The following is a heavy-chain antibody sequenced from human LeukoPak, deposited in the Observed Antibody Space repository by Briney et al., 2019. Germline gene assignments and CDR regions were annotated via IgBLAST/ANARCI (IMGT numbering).Heavy chain of an antibody. CDR3: AKAIRPQLTSNYFDD. J-gene: IGHJ4*02. Sequence: GGSLRLSCAASGFTVTDYAMTWIRQSPGKGLEWVAFIRYDGSNKYYADSVKGRFTISRDNSKNTLYLQMNSLRAEDTAVYYCAKAIRPQLTSNYFDDWGQGTLVTVSS. D-gene: IGHD4-11*01. CDR2: IRYDGSNK. V-gene: IGHV3-30*02. CDR1: GFTVTDYA.